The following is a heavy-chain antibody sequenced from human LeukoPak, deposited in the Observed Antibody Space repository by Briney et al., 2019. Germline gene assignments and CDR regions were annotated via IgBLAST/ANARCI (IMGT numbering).Heavy chain of an antibody. CDR2: INHSGST. CDR3: ARSREKVFGLDY. D-gene: IGHD1-14*01. V-gene: IGHV4-34*01. Sequence: SETLSLTCAVYGGSFSGYYWSWIRQPPGKGLEWIGEINHSGSTNYNPSLKSRVTISVDTSKNQFSLKLSSVTAADTAVYYCARSREKVFGLDYWGQGTLVTVSS. J-gene: IGHJ4*02. CDR1: GGSFSGYY.